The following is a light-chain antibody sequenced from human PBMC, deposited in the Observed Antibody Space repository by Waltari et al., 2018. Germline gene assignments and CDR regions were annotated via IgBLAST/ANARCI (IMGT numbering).Light chain of an antibody. CDR1: QNINDW. Sequence: DIQMTQSPSTLSASVGDRVTITCRASQNINDWLAWYQQKPGKAPKVLIYKASNLERGVPSRFSGSGSGTDFTLTISSLQPDDFATYYCQQYNTYTYTFGQGTKLEIK. CDR3: QQYNTYTYT. V-gene: IGKV1-5*03. CDR2: KAS. J-gene: IGKJ2*01.